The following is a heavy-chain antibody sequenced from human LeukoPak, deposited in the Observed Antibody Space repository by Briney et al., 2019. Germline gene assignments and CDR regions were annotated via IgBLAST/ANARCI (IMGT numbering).Heavy chain of an antibody. Sequence: GGSLRLSCAASGFTFSSNGMHWVRQAPGKGLEWVAVISYDGSNKYYADSVKGRFTISRDNSKNTLYLQMNSLRAEDTAVYYCAKGGYSYGDIDYWGQGTLVTVSS. D-gene: IGHD5-18*01. J-gene: IGHJ4*02. CDR2: ISYDGSNK. CDR1: GFTFSSNG. V-gene: IGHV3-30*18. CDR3: AKGGYSYGDIDY.